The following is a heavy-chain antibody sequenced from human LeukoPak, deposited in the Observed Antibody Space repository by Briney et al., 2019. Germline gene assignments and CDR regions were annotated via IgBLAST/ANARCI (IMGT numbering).Heavy chain of an antibody. D-gene: IGHD3-10*01. J-gene: IGHJ4*02. V-gene: IGHV3-30*18. Sequence: GRSLRLSCAASGFTFSSYGMHWVRQAPGKGLEWVAVVSYDGSNKYYADSVKGRFTISRDNSKNTLYLQMNSLRAEDTAVYYCAKEVRITMVRGVIPVFDYWGQGTLVTVSS. CDR2: VSYDGSNK. CDR1: GFTFSSYG. CDR3: AKEVRITMVRGVIPVFDY.